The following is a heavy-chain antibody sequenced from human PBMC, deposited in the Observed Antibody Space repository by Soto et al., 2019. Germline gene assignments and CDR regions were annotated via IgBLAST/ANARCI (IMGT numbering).Heavy chain of an antibody. CDR1: GFTFSSYA. Sequence: LRLSCAASGFTFSSYAMSWVRQASGKGLEWVSAISGSGGSTYYADSVKGRFTISRDNSKNTLYLQMNSLRAEDTAAYYCAKSAVDTAMGAISAYWGQGTLVTVSS. CDR3: AKSAVDTAMGAISAY. D-gene: IGHD5-18*01. CDR2: ISGSGGST. J-gene: IGHJ4*02. V-gene: IGHV3-23*01.